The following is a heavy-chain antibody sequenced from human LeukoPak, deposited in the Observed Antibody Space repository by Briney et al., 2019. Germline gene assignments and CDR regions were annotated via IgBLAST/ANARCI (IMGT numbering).Heavy chain of an antibody. Sequence: GGSLRLSCAASGFTFSNYAMSWVRQAPGKGLEWVPAISGSGGSTYYADSVKGRFTISRDNSKNTLYLQMNSLRAEDTAVYYCAQRPVAHDYWGQGTLVTVSS. CDR1: GFTFSNYA. CDR2: ISGSGGST. J-gene: IGHJ4*02. V-gene: IGHV3-23*01. D-gene: IGHD2-21*01. CDR3: AQRPVAHDY.